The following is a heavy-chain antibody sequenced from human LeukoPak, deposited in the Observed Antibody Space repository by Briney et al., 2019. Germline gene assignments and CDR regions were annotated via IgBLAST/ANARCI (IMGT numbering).Heavy chain of an antibody. Sequence: GGSLRLSCAASGMRFSSYWMSWVRQVPGKGLEWVADIKHDGSKEYYVDSVKGRFTISRDNSKNSLYLQMNSLRTEDTALYYCAKDMERWLQFSPFDYWGQGTLVTVSS. CDR1: GMRFSSYW. CDR3: AKDMERWLQFSPFDY. CDR2: IKHDGSKE. J-gene: IGHJ4*02. V-gene: IGHV3-7*03. D-gene: IGHD5-24*01.